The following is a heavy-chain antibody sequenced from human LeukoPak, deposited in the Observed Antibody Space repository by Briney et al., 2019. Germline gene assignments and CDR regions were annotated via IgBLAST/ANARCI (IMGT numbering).Heavy chain of an antibody. CDR1: GFTFSRHD. D-gene: IGHD3-22*01. CDR3: AREASGSGYSGIDF. J-gene: IGHJ4*02. CDR2: IDTVGGT. V-gene: IGHV3-13*04. Sequence: PGGSLRLSCAASGFTFSRHDMHWVRQAPGKGLEWVAAIDTVGGTYYPDSVRGRFTISREDVQNSLYLQMNSLRAGDTAIYFCAREASGSGYSGIDFWGQGTLVTVSS.